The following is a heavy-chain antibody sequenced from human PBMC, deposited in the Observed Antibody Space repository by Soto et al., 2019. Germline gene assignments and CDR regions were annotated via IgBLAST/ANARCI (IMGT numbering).Heavy chain of an antibody. CDR2: IIPIFGTA. Sequence: QVQLVQSGAEVKKPGSSVKVSCKASGGTFSSYAISWVRQAPGQGLEWMGGIIPIFGTANYAQKFQCRVTITANESKSTSEAEMNGLRSADTAVYYCERAREVDGGYCLRYGGQGPLVTVSS. CDR1: GGTFSSYA. V-gene: IGHV1-69*01. D-gene: IGHD1-26*01. J-gene: IGHJ4*02. CDR3: ERAREVDGGYCLRY.